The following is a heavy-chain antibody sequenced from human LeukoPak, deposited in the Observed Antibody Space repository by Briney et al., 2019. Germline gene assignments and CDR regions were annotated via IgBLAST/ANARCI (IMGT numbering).Heavy chain of an antibody. CDR1: GLTFSSYG. J-gene: IGHJ4*02. Sequence: PGGALRLSCAASGLTFSSYGMHWVRQAPGKGLEWVAFIRYDGSNKYYADAVKGRFTISRDNSKTTLYLQMTSLRAEDTAVYYCAKAWGERYSSSWYVVSREAVEKPLPDYWGQGTLVTVSS. CDR2: IRYDGSNK. CDR3: AKAWGERYSSSWYVVSREAVEKPLPDY. D-gene: IGHD6-13*01. V-gene: IGHV3-30*02.